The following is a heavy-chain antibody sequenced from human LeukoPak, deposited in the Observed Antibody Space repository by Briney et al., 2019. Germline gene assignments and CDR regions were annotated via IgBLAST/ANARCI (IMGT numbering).Heavy chain of an antibody. J-gene: IGHJ6*03. D-gene: IGHD3-3*01. CDR2: INPNSGGT. Sequence: ASVKVSCKASGYTFTGHYIHWIRQAPGQGLEWMGWINPNSGGTNYAQKFQGRVTMTRDTSISTAYMELSRLRSDDTAVYYCARGATTFTIFGVVIDYYYYMDVWGKGTTVTVSS. CDR3: ARGATTFTIFGVVIDYYYYMDV. V-gene: IGHV1-2*02. CDR1: GYTFTGHY.